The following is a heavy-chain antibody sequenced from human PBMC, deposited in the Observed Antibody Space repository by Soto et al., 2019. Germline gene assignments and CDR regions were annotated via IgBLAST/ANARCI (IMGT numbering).Heavy chain of an antibody. V-gene: IGHV3-21*06. CDR1: GFTFTRYS. Sequence: EVQLVESGGGLVKPGGSLRLSCAASGFTFTRYSMNWVRQAPGKGLEWVSSISSTTNYIYYGDSMKGRFTISRDNAKNSLNLKMHSLRAEDTVVYYCARESEDLTSNFDYWGQGTLVTVSS. CDR3: ARESEDLTSNFDY. J-gene: IGHJ4*02. CDR2: ISSTTNYI.